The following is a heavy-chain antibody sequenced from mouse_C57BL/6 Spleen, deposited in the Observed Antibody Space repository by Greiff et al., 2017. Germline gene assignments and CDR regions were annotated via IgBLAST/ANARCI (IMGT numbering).Heavy chain of an antibody. J-gene: IGHJ1*03. CDR3: ARDPYYYGSSDWYFDV. D-gene: IGHD1-1*01. CDR2: INYDGSST. CDR1: GFTFSDYY. V-gene: IGHV5-16*01. Sequence: EVKVVESEGGLVQPGSSMKLSCTASGFTFSDYYMAWVRQVPEKGLEWVANINYDGSSTYYLDSLKSRFIISRDNAKNILYLQMSSLKSEDTATYYCARDPYYYGSSDWYFDVWGTGTTVTVSS.